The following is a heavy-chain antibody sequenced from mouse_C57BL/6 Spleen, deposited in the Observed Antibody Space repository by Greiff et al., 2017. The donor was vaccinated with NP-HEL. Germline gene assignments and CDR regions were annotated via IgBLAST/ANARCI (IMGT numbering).Heavy chain of an antibody. CDR1: GFTFSDYG. CDR3: ARSLNWDWFAH. V-gene: IGHV5-17*01. J-gene: IGHJ3*01. Sequence: EVQGVESGGGLVKPGGSLKLSCAASGFTFSDYGMHWVRQAPEKGLEWVAYISSGSSTIYYADTLKGRFTISRDNAKNTLFLQMTSLRSEDTAMYYCARSLNWDWFAHWGQGTLVTVSA. D-gene: IGHD4-1*01. CDR2: ISSGSSTI.